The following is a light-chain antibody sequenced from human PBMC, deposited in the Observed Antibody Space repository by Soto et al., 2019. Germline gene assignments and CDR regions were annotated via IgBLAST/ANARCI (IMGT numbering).Light chain of an antibody. CDR3: QSYDSRFVL. Sequence: NFMLTQPHSVSGSPGETVTISCTRTSGGIANNYVQWYQQRPGSAPTIVIYEHNQRPSGVPDRFSGSTDGSSNSASLTISGLQTEDEADYYCQSYDSRFVLFGGGTKLTVL. CDR1: SGGIANNY. J-gene: IGLJ2*01. CDR2: EHN. V-gene: IGLV6-57*04.